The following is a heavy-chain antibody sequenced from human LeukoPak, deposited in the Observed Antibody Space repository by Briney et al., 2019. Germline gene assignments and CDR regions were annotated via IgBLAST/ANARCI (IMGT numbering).Heavy chain of an antibody. D-gene: IGHD3-3*01. J-gene: IGHJ4*02. CDR2: ISSSGSTI. CDR3: ARATYYDFWSGYYGALDY. V-gene: IGHV3-48*03. CDR1: GFTFSSYE. Sequence: GGSLRLSCAASGFTFSSYEMNWVRQAPGKGLEWVSYISSSGSTIYYADSVKGRFTISRDNAKNSLYLQMNSLRAEDTAVYYCARATYYDFWSGYYGALDYRGQGTLVTVSS.